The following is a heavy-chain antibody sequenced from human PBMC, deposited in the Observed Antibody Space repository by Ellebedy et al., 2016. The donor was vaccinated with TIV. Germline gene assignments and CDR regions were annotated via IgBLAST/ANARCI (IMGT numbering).Heavy chain of an antibody. Sequence: MPSETLSLTCAVYSGYFKGYSWSWIRQPPGQGLEWIGAISQSGSTTYNPSLKSRVSLSEDTSKKQFSLRLTSVTAADTAVYYCARGRPYLSDALDIWGQGTMVTVSS. CDR2: ISQSGST. V-gene: IGHV4-34*01. CDR1: SGYFKGYS. CDR3: ARGRPYLSDALDI. J-gene: IGHJ3*02. D-gene: IGHD2-2*01.